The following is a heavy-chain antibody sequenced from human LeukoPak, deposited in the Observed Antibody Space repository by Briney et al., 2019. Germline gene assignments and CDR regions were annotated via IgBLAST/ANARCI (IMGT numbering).Heavy chain of an antibody. D-gene: IGHD1-26*01. V-gene: IGHV3-30-3*01. CDR1: GFTFSSYA. J-gene: IGHJ6*02. CDR3: ARDRSGSYWYRYYFGMHV. CDR2: ISYDGSNK. Sequence: GRPLRFSCAASGFTFSSYAVHWVHQAPGKGLGWVAVISYDGSNKYYADSVKGRFTISGDNSKTTLSLQMNSLTAEDTAVYYCARDRSGSYWYRYYFGMHVGGGGTGVSVS.